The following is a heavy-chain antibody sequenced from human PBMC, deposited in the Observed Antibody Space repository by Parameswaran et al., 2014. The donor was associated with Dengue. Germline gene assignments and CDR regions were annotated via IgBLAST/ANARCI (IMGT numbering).Heavy chain of an antibody. CDR2: INHSGST. V-gene: IGHV4-34*01. CDR3: ARTRDHYYGSGSYTYFDY. J-gene: IGHJ4*02. Sequence: RWIRQPPGKGLEWIGEINHSGSTNYNPSLKSRVTISVDTSKNQFSLKLSSVTAADTAVYYCARTRDHYYGSGSYTYFDYWGQGTLVTVSS. D-gene: IGHD3-10*01.